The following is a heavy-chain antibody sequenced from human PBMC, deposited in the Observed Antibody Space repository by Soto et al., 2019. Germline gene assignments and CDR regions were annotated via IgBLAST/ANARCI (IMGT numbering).Heavy chain of an antibody. D-gene: IGHD3-10*01. CDR3: AKGRGGGYYYGMDV. CDR1: GFTFDDYA. Sequence: EVPLVESGGGLVQPGRSLRLSCAASGFTFDDYAMHWVRQAPGKGLEWVSGISWNSGSIGYADSVKGRFTISRDNAKNSLYLQMNSLRAEDTALYYCAKGRGGGYYYGMDVWGQGTTVTVSS. V-gene: IGHV3-9*01. CDR2: ISWNSGSI. J-gene: IGHJ6*02.